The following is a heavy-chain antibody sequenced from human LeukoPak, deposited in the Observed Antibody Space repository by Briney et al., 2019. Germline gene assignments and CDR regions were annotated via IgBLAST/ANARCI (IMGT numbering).Heavy chain of an antibody. Sequence: SETLSLTCTVSGGSISSSSYYWGWIRQPPGEGLEWIGSIYYSGSTYYNPSLKSRVTISVDTSKNQFSLKLSSVTAADTAVYYCARIYYDSSGFDYWGQGTLVTVSS. CDR3: ARIYYDSSGFDY. CDR2: IYYSGST. CDR1: GGSISSSSYY. D-gene: IGHD3-22*01. V-gene: IGHV4-39*01. J-gene: IGHJ4*02.